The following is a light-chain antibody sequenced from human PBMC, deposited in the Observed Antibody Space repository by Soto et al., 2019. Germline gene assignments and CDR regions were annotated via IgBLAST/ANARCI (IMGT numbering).Light chain of an antibody. CDR1: SSYTAGYNY. J-gene: IGLJ1*01. Sequence: QSVLTQPASVSGSPGQSITISCTGTSSYTAGYNYVSWYQQHPGKAPKLMIYEVSNRPSGVSNRFSGSQSGNTASLTISGLQAEDEANYYCSSYTTSNTPLYVFGTGTKVTVL. V-gene: IGLV2-14*01. CDR2: EVS. CDR3: SSYTTSNTPLYV.